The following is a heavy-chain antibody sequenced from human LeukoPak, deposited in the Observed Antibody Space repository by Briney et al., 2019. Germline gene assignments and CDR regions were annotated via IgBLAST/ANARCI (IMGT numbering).Heavy chain of an antibody. CDR1: GFTFSINA. Sequence: PGGSLRLSCAASGFTFSINAMSWVRQAPGKGLVWVSRINNDGSSASYVDSVKGRFTISRDNAKNTLFLQMNSLRAEDTAVYYCARRGTGHGMDVWGQGTTVIVSS. J-gene: IGHJ6*02. D-gene: IGHD1-1*01. CDR3: ARRGTGHGMDV. CDR2: INNDGSSA. V-gene: IGHV3-74*01.